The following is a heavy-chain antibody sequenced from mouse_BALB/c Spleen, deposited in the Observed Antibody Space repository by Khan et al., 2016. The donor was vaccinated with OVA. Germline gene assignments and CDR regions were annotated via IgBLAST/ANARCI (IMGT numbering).Heavy chain of an antibody. CDR1: GYTFTTYW. Sequence: VQLQQSGAELAKPGASMKMSCKASGYTFTTYWMHWVKQRPGQGLEWIGYIDPTTGYTEYNQKFKDRATLTTDKSSSTAYMQLSSLTSEDSAVYYCARRGRYGIFAYWGQGTLVTVSA. CDR2: IDPTTGYT. J-gene: IGHJ3*01. D-gene: IGHD2-1*01. CDR3: ARRGRYGIFAY. V-gene: IGHV1-7*01.